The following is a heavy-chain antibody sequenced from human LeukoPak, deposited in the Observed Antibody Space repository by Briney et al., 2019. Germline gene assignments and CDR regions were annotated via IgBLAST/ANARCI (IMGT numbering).Heavy chain of an antibody. CDR1: GFTFSSYE. J-gene: IGHJ4*02. CDR3: ARGQYRRDY. D-gene: IGHD5-18*01. V-gene: IGHV4-34*01. Sequence: GSLRLSCAASGFTFSSYEMNWVRQPPGKGLEWIAEINHSGSTNCSPSLKSRVTISIDTSKNQFSLKVSSVTAADTAVYYCARGQYRRDYWGQGTLVTVSS. CDR2: INHSGST.